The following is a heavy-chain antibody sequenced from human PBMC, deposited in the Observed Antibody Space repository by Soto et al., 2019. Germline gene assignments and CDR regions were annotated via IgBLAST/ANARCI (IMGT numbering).Heavy chain of an antibody. CDR1: GGTFSSYA. D-gene: IGHD3-3*01. CDR2: IIPIFGTA. J-gene: IGHJ5*02. V-gene: IGHV1-69*01. Sequence: QVQLVQSGAEVKKPGSSVKVSCEASGGTFSSYAISWVRQAPGQGLEWMGGIIPIFGTANYAQKFQGRVTITADESTSTAYMELSSLRSEDTAVYYCARRLRFLEWFRDWFDPWGQGTLVTVSS. CDR3: ARRLRFLEWFRDWFDP.